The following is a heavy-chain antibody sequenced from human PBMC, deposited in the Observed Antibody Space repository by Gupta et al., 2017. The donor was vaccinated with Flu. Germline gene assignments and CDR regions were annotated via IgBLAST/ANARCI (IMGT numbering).Heavy chain of an antibody. CDR3: AKPQGDFWSGYAPPYYYYGMDV. CDR1: GFTFRSYA. J-gene: IGHJ6*02. Sequence: EVQLLESGGGLVQPGGSLRLSCAASGFTFRSYAMSWVRQAPGKGLECVSAISGSGGSTYYADSVKGRFTISRDNSKNTLYLQMNSLRAEDTAVYYCAKPQGDFWSGYAPPYYYYGMDVWGQGTTVTVSS. V-gene: IGHV3-23*01. CDR2: ISGSGGST. D-gene: IGHD3-3*01.